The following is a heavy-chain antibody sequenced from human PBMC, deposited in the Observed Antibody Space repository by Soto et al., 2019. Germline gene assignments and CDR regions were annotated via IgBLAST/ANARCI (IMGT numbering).Heavy chain of an antibody. CDR1: GGSFSGYY. V-gene: IGHV4-34*01. J-gene: IGHJ4*02. CDR3: ARGPDPQGDY. CDR2: INHSGST. Sequence: SETLSLTCAVYGGSFSGYYWSWIRQPPGKGLEWIGEINHSGSTNYNPSLKSRVTISVDTSKNQFSLKLSSVTAADTAVYYCARGPDPQGDYWGRGTLVTVSS.